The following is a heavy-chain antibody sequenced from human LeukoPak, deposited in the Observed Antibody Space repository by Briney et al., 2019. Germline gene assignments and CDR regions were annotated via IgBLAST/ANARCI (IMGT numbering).Heavy chain of an antibody. J-gene: IGHJ4*02. CDR2: IYYSGTT. Sequence: SETLSLTCTVSGGSISSSSNYWGWIRQPPGKGLEWIGSIYYSGTTYYNPSLKSRVTISVDTSKNQFSLKLSSVTAADTAVYYCATTTIRLGYWGQGTLVTVSS. CDR3: ATTTIRLGY. D-gene: IGHD1-26*01. CDR1: GGSISSSSNY. V-gene: IGHV4-39*07.